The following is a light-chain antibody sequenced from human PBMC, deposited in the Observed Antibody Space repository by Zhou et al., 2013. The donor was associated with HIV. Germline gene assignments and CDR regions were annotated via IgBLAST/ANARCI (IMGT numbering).Light chain of an antibody. CDR2: GAF. Sequence: EIVLTQSPATLSLSPGERATLSCRASQSVSSYLAWYQQKPGQAPRLLIHGAFSRATGIPDRFSGSGSGTDFTLTISRLEPEDLAVYYCQQYGSSPPNTFGQGTRLEIK. CDR1: QSVSSY. V-gene: IGKV3-20*01. CDR3: QQYGSSPPNT. J-gene: IGKJ2*01.